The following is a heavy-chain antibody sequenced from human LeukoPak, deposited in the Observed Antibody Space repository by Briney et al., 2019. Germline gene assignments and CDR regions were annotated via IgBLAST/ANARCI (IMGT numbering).Heavy chain of an antibody. Sequence: QPGGSLRLSCAASGFTFSSYAMHWVRQAPGKGLEWVAVISYDGSNKYYADSVKGRFTISRDNSKNTLYLQMNSLRAEDTAVYYCARDGGATVVTPGYFDYWGQGTLVTVSS. CDR1: GFTFSSYA. J-gene: IGHJ4*02. CDR3: ARDGGATVVTPGYFDY. D-gene: IGHD4-23*01. V-gene: IGHV3-30*04. CDR2: ISYDGSNK.